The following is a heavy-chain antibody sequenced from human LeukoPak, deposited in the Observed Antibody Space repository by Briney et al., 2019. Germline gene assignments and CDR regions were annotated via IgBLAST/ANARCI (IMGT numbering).Heavy chain of an antibody. CDR2: ISSSSSYI. CDR1: GFTFSSYS. D-gene: IGHD3-9*01. J-gene: IGHJ5*02. CDR3: ARFTYDILTGYPNWFDP. V-gene: IGHV3-21*01. Sequence: GGSLRLSCAASGFTFSSYSMNWVRQAPGKGLEWVSSISSSSSYIYYADSVKGRFTISRDNAKNPLYLQMNSLRAEDTAVYYCARFTYDILTGYPNWFDPWGQGTLVTVSS.